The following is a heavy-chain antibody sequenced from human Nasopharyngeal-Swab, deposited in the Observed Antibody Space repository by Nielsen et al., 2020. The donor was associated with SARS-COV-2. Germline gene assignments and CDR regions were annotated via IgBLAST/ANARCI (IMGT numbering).Heavy chain of an antibody. J-gene: IGHJ6*02. D-gene: IGHD3-16*02. V-gene: IGHV3-74*01. CDR2: INSDGSST. CDR1: GFTFSSYW. Sequence: GESLKISCAASGFTFSSYWMHWVRQAPGKGLVWVSRINSDGSSTSYADSVKGRFTISRDNAKNTLYLQMNSLRAEDTAAYYCARDLYYDYVWGSYRYENYYYGMDVWGQGTTVTVSS. CDR3: ARDLYYDYVWGSYRYENYYYGMDV.